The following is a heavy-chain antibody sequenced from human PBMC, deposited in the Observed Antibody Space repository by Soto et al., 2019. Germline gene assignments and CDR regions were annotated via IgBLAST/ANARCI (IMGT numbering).Heavy chain of an antibody. CDR2: IFYNGTA. CDR3: ARIGGWYDIDF. CDR1: GGSVSGGSFR. Sequence: PSETLSLTCIVSGGSVSGGSFRWSWIRQPPGKGLQFIGSIFYNGTANYSPSLKNRVSISIDTSQSQFFLQLISVAAADTAVCYCARIGGWYDIDFWGQGSLVTVSS. V-gene: IGHV4-61*01. J-gene: IGHJ4*02. D-gene: IGHD6-19*01.